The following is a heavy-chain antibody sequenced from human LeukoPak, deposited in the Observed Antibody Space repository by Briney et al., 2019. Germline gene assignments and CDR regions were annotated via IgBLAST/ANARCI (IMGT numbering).Heavy chain of an antibody. J-gene: IGHJ4*02. CDR1: GYTFTSYY. D-gene: IGHD5-24*01. CDR3: ARLATHGDY. Sequence: SCKASGYTFTSYYMHWVRQAPGKGLEWVAFIRYDGSNKYYGDSVKGRFTISRDNSKNTLYLQMNSLRAEDTAVYYCARLATHGDYRGQGTLVTVSS. V-gene: IGHV3-30*02. CDR2: IRYDGSNK.